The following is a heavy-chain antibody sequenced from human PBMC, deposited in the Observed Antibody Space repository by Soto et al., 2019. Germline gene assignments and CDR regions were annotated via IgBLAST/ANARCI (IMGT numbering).Heavy chain of an antibody. CDR3: ARYRREAVAGYTLDN. J-gene: IGHJ4*02. CDR2: VYNSGGT. Sequence: PSKTLSLTCTVSGGSISSNYWTWIRQPPGKGLEWIGYVYNSGGTNYNPSLKSRVTISEDTSKSQFSLKVNSMTAADTAVYYCARYRREAVAGYTLDNWGQGILVTVSS. V-gene: IGHV4-59*01. CDR1: GGSISSNY. D-gene: IGHD6-13*01.